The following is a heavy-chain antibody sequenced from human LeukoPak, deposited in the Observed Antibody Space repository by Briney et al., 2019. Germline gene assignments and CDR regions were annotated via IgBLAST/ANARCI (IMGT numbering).Heavy chain of an antibody. Sequence: PGGSLRLSCAASGFTFSSYSMNWVRQAPGKGLEWVSSISSSSSYIYYADSVKGRFTIPRDNAKNSLYLQMNSLRAEDTAVYYCARGRIAVAKYYFDYWGQGTLVTVSS. D-gene: IGHD6-19*01. CDR1: GFTFSSYS. J-gene: IGHJ4*02. CDR2: ISSSSSYI. V-gene: IGHV3-21*01. CDR3: ARGRIAVAKYYFDY.